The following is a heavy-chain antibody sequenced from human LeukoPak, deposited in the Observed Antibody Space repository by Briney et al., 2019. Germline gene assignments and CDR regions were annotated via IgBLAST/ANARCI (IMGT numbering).Heavy chain of an antibody. J-gene: IGHJ3*02. D-gene: IGHD2-21*01. CDR3: ARHKDQYCGRQSAFDI. CDR1: GYSFATYW. V-gene: IGHV5-51*01. CDR2: IYPGDSDT. Sequence: GASLKISCEGSGYSFATYWIGWGRRMPGKGLERMGIIYPGDSDTRYSPSFQSQVTIPATKATSIAYLQRSSLKASDTALYYCARHKDQYCGRQSAFDIWGQGTMVTVSS.